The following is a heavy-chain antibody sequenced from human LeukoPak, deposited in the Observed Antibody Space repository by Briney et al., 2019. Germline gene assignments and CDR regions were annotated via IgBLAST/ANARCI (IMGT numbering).Heavy chain of an antibody. V-gene: IGHV4-4*07. CDR1: GGCISSYY. CDR3: ARDGEDCGGDCYSDY. CDR2: IYTSGST. J-gene: IGHJ4*02. D-gene: IGHD2-21*02. Sequence: PSETLSLTCTVAGGCISSYYWSWIRQPAGKGREWIGRIYTSGSTNYNPSLKSRVTMAVDTSKNQFSLKLSSVTAADTAVYYCARDGEDCGGDCYSDYWGQGTLVTVSS.